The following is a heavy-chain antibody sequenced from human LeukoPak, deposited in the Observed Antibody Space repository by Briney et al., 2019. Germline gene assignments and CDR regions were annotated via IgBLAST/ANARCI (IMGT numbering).Heavy chain of an antibody. D-gene: IGHD1/OR15-1a*01. V-gene: IGHV4-59*01. Sequence: SETLSLTCTVSGGSISSYYWSWIRQPPGKGLEWIGYIYYSGSTNYNPSLKSRVTISVDTSKNQFSLKLSSVTAADTAVYYCALGNMFDPWGQGTLVTVSS. CDR1: GGSISSYY. CDR3: ALGNMFDP. J-gene: IGHJ5*02. CDR2: IYYSGST.